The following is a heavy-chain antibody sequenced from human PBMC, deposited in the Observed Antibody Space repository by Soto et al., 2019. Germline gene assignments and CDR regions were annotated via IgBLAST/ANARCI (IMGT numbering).Heavy chain of an antibody. CDR1: GGSISSGGYS. Sequence: QLQLQESGSGLVKPSQTLSLTCAVSGGSISSGGYSWSWTRQPPGKGLEWIGYIYHNGSTSYNPSLQSRVTIAVDRSKTQFSLKLSSVTAADTAVYSCARVPDYWGQGTLVTVSS. J-gene: IGHJ4*02. V-gene: IGHV4-30-2*01. CDR2: IYHNGST. CDR3: ARVPDY.